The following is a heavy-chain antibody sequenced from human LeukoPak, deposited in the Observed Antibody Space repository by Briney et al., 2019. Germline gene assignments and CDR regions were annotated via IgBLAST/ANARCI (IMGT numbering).Heavy chain of an antibody. V-gene: IGHV1-2*02. CDR1: GYTFSGYY. CDR3: ASQTTHYYCDY. Sequence: ASVNVSCKASGYTFSGYYIHWVRQAPGQGLEWMGWIYPNSGGTSYAQKFQGRVTMTRDTSINTAYMELSRLRSDDTAVYYCASQTTHYYCDYWGQGTLVTVSS. D-gene: IGHD4-17*01. J-gene: IGHJ4*02. CDR2: IYPNSGGT.